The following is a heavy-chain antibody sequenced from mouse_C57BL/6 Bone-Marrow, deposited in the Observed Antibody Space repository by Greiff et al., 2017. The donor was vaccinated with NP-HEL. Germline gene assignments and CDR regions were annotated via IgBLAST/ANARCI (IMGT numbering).Heavy chain of an antibody. CDR2: ISDGGSYT. J-gene: IGHJ3*01. V-gene: IGHV5-4*01. D-gene: IGHD2-3*01. Sequence: EVQLQESGGGLVKPGGSLKLSCAASGFTFSSYAMSWVRQTPEKRLEWVATISDGGSYTYYPDNVKGRFTISRDNAKNNLYLQMSHLKSEDTAMYYCARDQDGYYVPAWFAYWGQGTLVTVSA. CDR3: ARDQDGYYVPAWFAY. CDR1: GFTFSSYA.